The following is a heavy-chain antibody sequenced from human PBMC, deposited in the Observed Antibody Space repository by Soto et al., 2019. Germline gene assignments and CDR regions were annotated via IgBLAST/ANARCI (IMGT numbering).Heavy chain of an antibody. Sequence: GGSLRLSCAVSGFTFDDNAMHWVRQAPEKGLEWVSGINWKSDIGYADSLKGRFTISRDNAENSLYLQMNSLRAEDTALYYCAISQDRGGRTTFIYWGQGTQVTVSS. D-gene: IGHD3-16*01. V-gene: IGHV3-9*01. J-gene: IGHJ4*02. CDR3: AISQDRGGRTTFIY. CDR2: INWKSDI. CDR1: GFTFDDNA.